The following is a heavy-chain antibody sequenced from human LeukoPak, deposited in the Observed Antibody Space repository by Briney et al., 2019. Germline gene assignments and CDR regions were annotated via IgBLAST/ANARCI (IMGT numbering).Heavy chain of an antibody. J-gene: IGHJ4*02. CDR3: AREGSMHYYESSNKQGLDY. V-gene: IGHV1-2*06. Sequence: RASVKVSCKASGGTFSSYTISWVRQAPGQGLEWMGRINPNSGGTNYAQKFQGRVTMTRDTSISTAYMELSRLTSDDTAVYFCAREGSMHYYESSNKQGLDYWGQGTLDTVSS. CDR2: INPNSGGT. CDR1: GGTFSSYT. D-gene: IGHD3-22*01.